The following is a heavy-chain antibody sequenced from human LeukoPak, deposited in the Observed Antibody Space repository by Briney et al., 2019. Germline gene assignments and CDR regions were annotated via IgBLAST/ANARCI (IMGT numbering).Heavy chain of an antibody. J-gene: IGHJ5*02. Sequence: SQTLSLTCALSGDSVSSNSAAWNWIRQSPSRGLEWLGRTYYRSKWYNDYAVSVKSRITINPDTSKNQFSLQLNSVTPEDTAVYYCARDRSGDDDFWSGYYTNYFDPWGQGTLVTVSS. CDR1: GDSVSSNSAA. CDR2: TYYRSKWYN. V-gene: IGHV6-1*01. CDR3: ARDRSGDDDFWSGYYTNYFDP. D-gene: IGHD3-3*01.